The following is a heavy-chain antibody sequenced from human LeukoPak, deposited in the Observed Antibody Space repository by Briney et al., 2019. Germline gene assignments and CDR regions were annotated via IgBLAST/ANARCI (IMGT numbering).Heavy chain of an antibody. V-gene: IGHV3-33*01. Sequence: GGSLRLSCAASGFTFSSYGMHWVRQAPGKGLEWVAVIWYDGSNKYYADSVKGRFTISRDNSKNTLYLQMNSLRDEDTAVYYCARDRPDTYYDILTGYYRNYYYGMDVWGQGATVTVSS. J-gene: IGHJ6*02. D-gene: IGHD3-9*01. CDR1: GFTFSSYG. CDR3: ARDRPDTYYDILTGYYRNYYYGMDV. CDR2: IWYDGSNK.